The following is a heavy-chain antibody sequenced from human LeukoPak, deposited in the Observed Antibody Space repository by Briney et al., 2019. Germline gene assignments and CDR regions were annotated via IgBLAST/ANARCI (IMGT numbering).Heavy chain of an antibody. J-gene: IGHJ5*02. CDR1: GGSFSGYY. V-gene: IGHV4-34*01. D-gene: IGHD6-6*01. CDR2: INHSGST. Sequence: PSGTLSLTCAVYGGSFSGYYWSWIRQPPGKGLEWIGEINHSGSTNYNPSLKSRVTISVDTSKNQFSLKLSSVTAADTAVYYCASSSSSSPEGVPTSTWDVNWFDPWGQGTLVTVSS. CDR3: ASSSSSSPEGVPTSTWDVNWFDP.